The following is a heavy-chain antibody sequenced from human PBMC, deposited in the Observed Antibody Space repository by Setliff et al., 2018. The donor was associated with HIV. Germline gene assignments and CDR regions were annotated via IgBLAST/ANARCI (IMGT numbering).Heavy chain of an antibody. V-gene: IGHV4-4*02. J-gene: IGHJ4*02. CDR3: AKTNIPMPRSGTRLES. CDR1: GFSIKNDNW. CDR2: IFHDGTV. Sequence: TLSLTCVVSGFSIKNDNWWNWVRQTPGKGLEWIGQIFHDGTVTYKPSLESRVTILMDILKNQISLNVTSVTAADTATYYCAKTNIPMPRSGTRLESWGPGRLVTVSS. D-gene: IGHD2-2*02.